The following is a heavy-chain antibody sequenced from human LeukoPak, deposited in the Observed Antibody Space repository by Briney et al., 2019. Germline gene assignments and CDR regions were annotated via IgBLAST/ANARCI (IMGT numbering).Heavy chain of an antibody. J-gene: IGHJ4*02. D-gene: IGHD3-10*01. CDR1: GFTVSSNY. V-gene: IGHV3-66*01. CDR2: MYSGGTS. Sequence: GGSLRLSCAASGFTVSSNYMSWVRQAPGKGLEWVSIMYSGGTSYYADSVKGRFTISRDNSKNTLYLQMISLRAEDTAVCYCARSVGSGNHYFDYWGQGTLVTVSS. CDR3: ARSVGSGNHYFDY.